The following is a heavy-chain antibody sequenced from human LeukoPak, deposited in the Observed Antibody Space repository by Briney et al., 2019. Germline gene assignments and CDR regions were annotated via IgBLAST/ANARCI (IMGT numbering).Heavy chain of an antibody. CDR3: ARVGAAAAFYFQH. V-gene: IGHV4-59*01. CDR1: GGSISSYY. D-gene: IGHD6-13*01. J-gene: IGHJ1*01. Sequence: SETLSLTCTVSGGSISSYYWSWIRQPPGKGLEWIGYIYYSGSTNYNPSLKSRLTISVDTSKNQFSLKLSSVTAADTAVYYCARVGAAAAFYFQHWGQGTLVTVSS. CDR2: IYYSGST.